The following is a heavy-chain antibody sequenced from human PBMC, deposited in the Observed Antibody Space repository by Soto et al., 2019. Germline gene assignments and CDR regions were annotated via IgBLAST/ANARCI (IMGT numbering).Heavy chain of an antibody. CDR3: ARRTLQRFFCDDEATRGLYK. CDR2: VSHTGTT. CDR1: GGSIGTGPYF. J-gene: IGHJ1*01. Sequence: SETLSLTCTVSGGSIGTGPYFWGWIRQPPGKGLEWIGTVSHTGTTYYNPSPKSRVTISVHTSNDQFSLILSSVTVTDTAAYFCARRTLQRFFCDDEATRGLYKWGQGTVVTVSS. V-gene: IGHV4-39*01. D-gene: IGHD3-16*01.